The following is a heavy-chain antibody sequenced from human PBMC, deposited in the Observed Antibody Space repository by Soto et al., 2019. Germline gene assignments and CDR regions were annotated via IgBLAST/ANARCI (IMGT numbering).Heavy chain of an antibody. CDR1: GFTFSTYA. D-gene: IGHD3-10*01. CDR2: IGDSGSTT. Sequence: EVQLLESGGGLVQPGGSLRLTCAASGFTFSTYAMSWVRQAPGKGLEWVSIIGDSGSTTVYADSVKGRFTISRDNSKNTLYLQMNSLTAEDTAVYYCAKHFVNGEIDYWGQGPLVTVSA. V-gene: IGHV3-23*01. J-gene: IGHJ4*02. CDR3: AKHFVNGEIDY.